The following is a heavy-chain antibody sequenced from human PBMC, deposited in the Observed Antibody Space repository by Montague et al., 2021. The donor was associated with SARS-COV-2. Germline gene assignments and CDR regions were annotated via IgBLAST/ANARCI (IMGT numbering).Heavy chain of an antibody. V-gene: IGHV4-59*01. CDR2: FYSVGST. Sequence: SETLSLTCTVSGGSISSYYWSWIRQSPGKGLEWIGYFYSVGSTDYNPSLKSRVTISRGTSKNQFSLKVRSVTAADTAIYYCARETMTADAFDIWGQGTMVTVSS. J-gene: IGHJ3*02. CDR1: GGSISSYY. D-gene: IGHD1-14*01. CDR3: ARETMTADAFDI.